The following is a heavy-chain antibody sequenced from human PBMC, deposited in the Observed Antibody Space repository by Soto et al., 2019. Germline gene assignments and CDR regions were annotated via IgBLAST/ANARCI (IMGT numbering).Heavy chain of an antibody. J-gene: IGHJ6*02. V-gene: IGHV3-30*18. CDR1: GFTFSVYG. Sequence: QVQLVESGGGVVQPGRSLRLSCAASGFTFSVYGMHWVRQAPGKGLEWVALVSYDGSIKYYADSVKGRFTISRDNSKNTLYLQMNSLRVEDTAVYYCAKDGYHLAVAGTCPSSYFYGLAVWGQGTTVTVSS. CDR3: AKDGYHLAVAGTCPSSYFYGLAV. CDR2: VSYDGSIK. D-gene: IGHD6-19*01.